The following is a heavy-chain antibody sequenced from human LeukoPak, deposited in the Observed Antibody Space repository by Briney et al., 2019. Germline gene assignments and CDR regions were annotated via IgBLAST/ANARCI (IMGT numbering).Heavy chain of an antibody. D-gene: IGHD7-27*01. Sequence: ASVKVSCMASGYTFTSYGISWVRQAPGQGLEWMGWISAYNGNTNYAQKLQGRVTMTTDTSTSTAYMELRSLRSDDTAVYYCARERHSERRPLGYYYMDVWGKGTTVTVSS. J-gene: IGHJ6*03. CDR1: GYTFTSYG. V-gene: IGHV1-18*01. CDR2: ISAYNGNT. CDR3: ARERHSERRPLGYYYMDV.